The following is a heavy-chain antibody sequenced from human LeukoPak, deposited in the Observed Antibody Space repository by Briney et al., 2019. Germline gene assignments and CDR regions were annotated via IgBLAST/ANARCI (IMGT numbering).Heavy chain of an antibody. CDR2: IYYSGST. Sequence: SETLSLTCTVSGGSISSSSYYWGWIRQPPGKGLEWIGSIYYSGSTYYNPSLKSRVTISVDTSKNQFSLKLSPVTAADTAVYYCARPDIVATQYAFDIWGQGTMVTVSS. V-gene: IGHV4-39*01. CDR1: GGSISSSSYY. D-gene: IGHD5-12*01. CDR3: ARPDIVATQYAFDI. J-gene: IGHJ3*02.